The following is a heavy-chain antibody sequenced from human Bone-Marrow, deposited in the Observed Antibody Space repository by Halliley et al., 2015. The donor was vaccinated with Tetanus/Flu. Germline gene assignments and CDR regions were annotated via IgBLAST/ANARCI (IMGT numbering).Heavy chain of an antibody. Sequence: ISDEGSNKNYVASVKGRFTISRDNSKNALYLQMNGLGVEDTAVYYCAKDRGDKGAGYGMDGWGQGVTVTVSS. CDR2: ISDEGSNK. J-gene: IGHJ6*02. CDR3: AKDRGDKGAGYGMDG. D-gene: IGHD3-10*01. V-gene: IGHV3-30*18.